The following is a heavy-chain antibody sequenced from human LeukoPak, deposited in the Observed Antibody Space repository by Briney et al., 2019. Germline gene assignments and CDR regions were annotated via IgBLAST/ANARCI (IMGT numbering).Heavy chain of an antibody. CDR3: ATSGATTVTTWGGSWFDP. J-gene: IGHJ5*02. V-gene: IGHV4-59*01. CDR1: GGSISSYY. CDR2: IYYSGST. Sequence: SETLSLTCTVSGGSISSYYWSWIRQPPGKGLEWIGYIYYSGSTNYNPSLKSRVTISVDTSKNQFSLKLSSVTAADTAVYYCATSGATTVTTWGGSWFDPWGQGTLVTVSS. D-gene: IGHD4-17*01.